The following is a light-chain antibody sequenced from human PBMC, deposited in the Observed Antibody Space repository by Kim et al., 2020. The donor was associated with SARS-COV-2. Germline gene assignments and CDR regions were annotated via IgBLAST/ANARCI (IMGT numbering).Light chain of an antibody. V-gene: IGLV3-21*04. J-gene: IGLJ3*02. CDR2: YDS. CDR1: NIGSNS. Sequence: APGRTARITCGGNNIGSNSVHWYQQKPGQDPVLVLYYDSDRPSGIPERFSGSNSGDTATLTISRVEAGDEADYYCQVWDTSSDHRVFGGGTQLTVL. CDR3: QVWDTSSDHRV.